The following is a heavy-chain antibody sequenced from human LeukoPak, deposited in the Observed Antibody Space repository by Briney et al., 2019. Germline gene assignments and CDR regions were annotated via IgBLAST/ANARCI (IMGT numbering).Heavy chain of an antibody. V-gene: IGHV3-7*01. CDR1: GFTFSSYW. CDR2: IKQDGSEK. J-gene: IGHJ6*02. CDR3: ARESGVLRYFDGPLYDGMDV. D-gene: IGHD3-9*01. Sequence: PSGGSLRLSCAASGFTFSSYWMSWVRQAPGKGLEWVANIKQDGSEKYYVDSVKGRFTISRDNAKNSLYLQMNSLRAEDTAVYYCARESGVLRYFDGPLYDGMDVWGQGTTVTVSS.